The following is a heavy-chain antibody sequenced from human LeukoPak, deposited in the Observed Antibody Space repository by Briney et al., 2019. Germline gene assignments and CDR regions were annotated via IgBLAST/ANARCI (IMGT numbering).Heavy chain of an antibody. J-gene: IGHJ4*02. V-gene: IGHV3-13*01. CDR1: GFNFSKND. CDR3: AKAFDYNGLRGEGGSFDC. Sequence: GGSLRLSCVASGFNFSKNDMHWVRQTTERGLEWVSAIGVGGDTYYADPVKGRFTISRENGKNSVYLQMNSLRAGDSAVYFCAKAFDYNGLRGEGGSFDCWGQGALVTVSS. CDR2: IGVGGDT. D-gene: IGHD4-11*01.